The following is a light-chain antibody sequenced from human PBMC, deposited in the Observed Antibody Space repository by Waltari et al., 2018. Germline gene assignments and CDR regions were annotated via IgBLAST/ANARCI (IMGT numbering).Light chain of an antibody. CDR2: LGS. CDR1: QSLRDSDGYTH. Sequence: DTVMTQTPLALPVTPVEPASISCRSRQSLRDSDGYTHLHWYLQKPGQSPQLLIYLGSNRASGVPDRFSGSGSGSDFTLKISRVEAEDVGVYYCMQTLQTPYSFGQGTKVEVQ. J-gene: IGKJ2*03. V-gene: IGKV2-28*01. CDR3: MQTLQTPYS.